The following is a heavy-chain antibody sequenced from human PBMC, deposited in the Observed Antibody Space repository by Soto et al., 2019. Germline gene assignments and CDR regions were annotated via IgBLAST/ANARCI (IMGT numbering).Heavy chain of an antibody. CDR3: SREENWGNGAFDI. CDR2: IYSGGST. J-gene: IGHJ3*02. Sequence: GGSLRLSCAASGFTVSSNYMSWVRQAPGKGLEWVSVIYSGGSTYYADSVKGRFTISRHNSKNTLYHQMNSLRAEDTAVYYCSREENWGNGAFDIWGQGTMVTVSS. V-gene: IGHV3-53*04. D-gene: IGHD7-27*01. CDR1: GFTVSSNY.